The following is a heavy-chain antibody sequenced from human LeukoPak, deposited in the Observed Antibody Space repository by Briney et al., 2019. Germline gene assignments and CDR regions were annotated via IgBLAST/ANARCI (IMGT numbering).Heavy chain of an antibody. J-gene: IGHJ4*02. D-gene: IGHD3-10*01. V-gene: IGHV3-74*01. Sequence: GGSLRLSCAASGFTFSSYWMHWVRQAPGKGLVWVSRINSDGSSTSYADSVKGRFTISRDNAKNTLYLQMNSLRAEDTAVYYCARDRYYYGSGSYYNRGLFGYWGQGTLVTVSS. CDR2: INSDGSST. CDR1: GFTFSSYW. CDR3: ARDRYYYGSGSYYNRGLFGY.